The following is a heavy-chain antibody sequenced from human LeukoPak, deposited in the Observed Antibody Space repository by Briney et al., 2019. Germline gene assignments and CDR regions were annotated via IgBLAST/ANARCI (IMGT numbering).Heavy chain of an antibody. CDR1: GYTFTDYY. V-gene: IGHV1-2*02. CDR2: ILPKSGDT. Sequence: ASVKVSCKASGYTFTDYYLHWVRQAPGQRLEWMGWILPKSGDTNYAQEFQGRVSMTRDTPTSTAYMELSRLRSDDTAVYYCARAGDIVVVDYYYYGMDVWGQGTTVTVSS. CDR3: ARAGDIVVVDYYYYGMDV. J-gene: IGHJ6*02. D-gene: IGHD2-15*01.